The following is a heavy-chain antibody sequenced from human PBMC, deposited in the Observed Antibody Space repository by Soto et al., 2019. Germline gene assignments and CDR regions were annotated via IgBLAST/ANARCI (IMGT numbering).Heavy chain of an antibody. CDR2: IDPSDSQT. V-gene: IGHV5-10-1*01. Sequence: PGESLKISCKGSGYSFAGYWITWVRQKPGKGLEWMGRIDPSDSQTYYSPSFRGHVPISVTKSITTVFLQWSSLRASDTAMYYCARQIYDSDTGPNFQYYFDSWGQGTPVTVS. CDR1: GYSFAGYW. CDR3: ARQIYDSDTGPNFQYYFDS. D-gene: IGHD3-22*01. J-gene: IGHJ4*02.